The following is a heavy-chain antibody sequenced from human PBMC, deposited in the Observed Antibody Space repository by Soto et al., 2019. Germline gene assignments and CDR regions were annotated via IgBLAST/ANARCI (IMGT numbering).Heavy chain of an antibody. CDR3: ARDAPPADY. Sequence: QVQLVQSGAEVKKPGASVKVSCKASGYTFTSYAISWVRQAPGQGLEWMGWIRAYNGNTNYAQKLQGRVTMTTDTSTSTPHMELRSLRSDDTAVYFCARDAPPADYWGQGTLVTVSS. CDR2: IRAYNGNT. J-gene: IGHJ4*02. CDR1: GYTFTSYA. V-gene: IGHV1-18*01.